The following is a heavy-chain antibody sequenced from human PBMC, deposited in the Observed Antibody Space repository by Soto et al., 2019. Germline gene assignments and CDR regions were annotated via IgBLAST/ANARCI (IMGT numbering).Heavy chain of an antibody. CDR2: ISAYNGNT. D-gene: IGHD4-17*01. J-gene: IGHJ5*02. CDR3: ARDFDFDYDDHGDWFDR. Sequence: QVQLVQSGAEVKKPGASVKVSCKASGYTFTSYGISWVRQAPGQGLEWMGWISAYNGNTNYAPQPKGRVTMPTDTSTSSASMELRSRRSDDTAVYYSARDFDFDYDDHGDWFDRWGQGTLDTVSS. CDR1: GYTFTSYG. V-gene: IGHV1-18*01.